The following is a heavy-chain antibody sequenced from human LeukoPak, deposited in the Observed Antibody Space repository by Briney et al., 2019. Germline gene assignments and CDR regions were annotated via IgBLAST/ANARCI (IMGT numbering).Heavy chain of an antibody. V-gene: IGHV3-7*01. Sequence: GGSQRLSCAASGFTFSSYWMSWVRQAPGKGLECVANIKQDGSEKYYVDSVKGRFTISRDNAKNSLYLQKNSLRAEDTAVYYCARGQGDGQWLGRYFDYWGQGTLVTVSS. CDR2: IKQDGSEK. J-gene: IGHJ4*02. CDR3: ARGQGDGQWLGRYFDY. D-gene: IGHD6-19*01. CDR1: GFTFSSYW.